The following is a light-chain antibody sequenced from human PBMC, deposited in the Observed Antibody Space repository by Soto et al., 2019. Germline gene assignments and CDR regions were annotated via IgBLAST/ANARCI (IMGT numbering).Light chain of an antibody. CDR1: QSISSY. J-gene: IGKJ1*01. V-gene: IGKV1-39*01. CDR3: QQRYSTPL. CDR2: AAS. Sequence: DIQMTQSPSSLSASAGDRVTITCRASQSISSYLNWYQQKPGKAPKLLIYAASSLQSGVPSRFSGSGSGTDFTLTISSLQPEDFATYYCQQRYSTPLFGQGTKVDIK.